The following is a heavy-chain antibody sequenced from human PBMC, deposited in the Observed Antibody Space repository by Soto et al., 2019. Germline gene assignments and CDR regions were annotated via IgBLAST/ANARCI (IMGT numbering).Heavy chain of an antibody. CDR3: ARDPDITIFGVVTPSYYYGMDV. CDR1: GYTFTSYG. D-gene: IGHD3-3*01. CDR2: ISAYNGNT. J-gene: IGHJ6*02. Sequence: ASVKVSCKASGYTFTSYGISWVRQAPGQGLEWMGWISAYNGNTNYAQKLQGRVTMTTDTYTSTDYMEMRSLRSDDTAVYYCARDPDITIFGVVTPSYYYGMDVWGQGTTVTVSS. V-gene: IGHV1-18*01.